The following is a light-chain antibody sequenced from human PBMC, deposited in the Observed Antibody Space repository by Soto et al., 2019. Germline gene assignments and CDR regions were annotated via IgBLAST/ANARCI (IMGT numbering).Light chain of an antibody. CDR3: QQYNYWPT. Sequence: EIVMTQSPATLSVSLVERATLSCRASQSVSTNLAWYQQKPGQAPRLLIYGASTRATGIPARFSGSGSGTEFTITISSLQSEDFVVYYCQQYNYWPTFGQGTKVEIK. V-gene: IGKV3-15*01. CDR2: GAS. CDR1: QSVSTN. J-gene: IGKJ1*01.